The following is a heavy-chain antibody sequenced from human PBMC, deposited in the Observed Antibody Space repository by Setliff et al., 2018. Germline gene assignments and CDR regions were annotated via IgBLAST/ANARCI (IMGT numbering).Heavy chain of an antibody. CDR2: IYYSGST. CDR1: GGSISSSSYY. J-gene: IGHJ6*02. CDR3: AREGNVGFGELTATPGGMDV. D-gene: IGHD3-10*01. Sequence: PSETLSLTCTVSGGSISSSSYYWSWIRQHPGKGLEWIGYIYYSGSTYYNPSLKSRVTISVDTSKNQFSLKLSSVTAADTAVYYCAREGNVGFGELTATPGGMDVWGQGTTVTVSS. V-gene: IGHV4-31*03.